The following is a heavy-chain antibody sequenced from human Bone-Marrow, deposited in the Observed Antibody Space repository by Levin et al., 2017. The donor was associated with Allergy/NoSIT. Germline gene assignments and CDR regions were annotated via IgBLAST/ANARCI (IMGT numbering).Heavy chain of an antibody. Sequence: GGSLRLSCAASGFTFNDYAMHWLRQAPDKGLEWVSGISWNSGKVGYADSVKGRFTISRDNAKNSLYLQMNSLTAEDTAFYYCAKDSGPFWYLDVWGGGCLVTVSS. V-gene: IGHV3-9*01. D-gene: IGHD7-27*01. CDR1: GFTFNDYA. J-gene: IGHJ2*01. CDR3: AKDSGPFWYLDV. CDR2: ISWNSGKV.